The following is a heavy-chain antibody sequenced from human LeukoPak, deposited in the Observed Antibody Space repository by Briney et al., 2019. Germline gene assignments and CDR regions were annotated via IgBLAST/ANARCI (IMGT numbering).Heavy chain of an antibody. CDR2: INHSGST. D-gene: IGHD2-15*01. J-gene: IGHJ3*02. V-gene: IGHV4-34*01. Sequence: PSETLSLTCAVYGGSFSGYYWSWIRQPPGKGLEWIGEINHSGSTNYNPSLKSRVTISVDTSKNQFSLKLSSVTAADTAVYYCAREEQVVAAPSDAFDIWGQGTMVTVSS. CDR3: AREEQVVAAPSDAFDI. CDR1: GGSFSGYY.